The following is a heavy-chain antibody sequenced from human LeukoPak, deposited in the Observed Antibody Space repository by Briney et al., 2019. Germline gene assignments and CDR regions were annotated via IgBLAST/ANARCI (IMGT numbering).Heavy chain of an antibody. CDR3: ARGYCSGGSCYFDY. Sequence: GGSLRLSCAASGFTFSNYEMNWVRQAPGKGLEWVSYISSSGSTTYYADSVKGRFTISSDNAKNSLYLQTNSLRAEDTAVYYCARGYCSGGSCYFDYWGQGTLVTVSS. CDR2: ISSSGSTT. D-gene: IGHD2-15*01. V-gene: IGHV3-48*03. CDR1: GFTFSNYE. J-gene: IGHJ4*02.